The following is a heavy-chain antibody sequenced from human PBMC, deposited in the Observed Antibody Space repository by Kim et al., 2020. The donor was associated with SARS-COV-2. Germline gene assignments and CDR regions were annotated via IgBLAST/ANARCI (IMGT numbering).Heavy chain of an antibody. D-gene: IGHD6-19*01. Sequence: GGSLRLSCAASGFTFSSYAMSWVRQAPGKGLEWVSAISGSGGSTYYADSVMGRFTISRDNSKNTLYLQMNSLRAEDTAVYYCASTQWLAGGAFDIWGQGTMVTVSS. CDR2: ISGSGGST. CDR3: ASTQWLAGGAFDI. V-gene: IGHV3-23*01. J-gene: IGHJ3*02. CDR1: GFTFSSYA.